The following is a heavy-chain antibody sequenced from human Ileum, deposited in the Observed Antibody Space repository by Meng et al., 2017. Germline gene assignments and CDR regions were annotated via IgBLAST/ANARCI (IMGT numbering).Heavy chain of an antibody. V-gene: IGHV4-34*01. CDR1: VGSFSGYY. CDR3: ARYGGSGSYWHFDP. J-gene: IGHJ2*01. CDR2: IHHSGST. Sequence: QVQLQQWGAGLLKPSETLSLTCAVYVGSFSGYYWTWIRQPPGKGLEWIGEIHHSGSTNYNPSLKSRVTMSIDTSKIQFSLELSSVTAADAAVYYCARYGGSGSYWHFDPWGRGTLVTVSS. D-gene: IGHD3-10*01.